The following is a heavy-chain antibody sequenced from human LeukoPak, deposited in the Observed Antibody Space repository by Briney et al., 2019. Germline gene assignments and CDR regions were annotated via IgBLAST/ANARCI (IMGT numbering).Heavy chain of an antibody. J-gene: IGHJ6*03. V-gene: IGHV1-18*01. CDR1: GYTFTSYG. Sequence: ASVKVSCKASGYTFTSYGISWVRQAPGQGLEWMGWISAYNGNTNYAQKLQGRVTMTRDMSTSTVYMELSSLRSEDTAVYYCARDRGSSGWLYYYMDVWGKGTTVTDSS. D-gene: IGHD6-19*01. CDR3: ARDRGSSGWLYYYMDV. CDR2: ISAYNGNT.